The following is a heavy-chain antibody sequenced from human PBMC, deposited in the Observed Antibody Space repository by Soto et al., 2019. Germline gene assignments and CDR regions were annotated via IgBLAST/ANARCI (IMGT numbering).Heavy chain of an antibody. CDR1: GFTFSSYA. V-gene: IGHV3-23*01. Sequence: GGSLRLSCAASGFTFSSYAMSWVRQAPGKGLEWVSAISGSGCGKHYADSVKGRFTISRDTAKNSLYLQMNSLRAEDTAVYYCARDGHKEWLLDYHYYGMDVWGQGTTVTVSS. CDR2: ISGSGCGK. D-gene: IGHD3-3*01. CDR3: ARDGHKEWLLDYHYYGMDV. J-gene: IGHJ6*02.